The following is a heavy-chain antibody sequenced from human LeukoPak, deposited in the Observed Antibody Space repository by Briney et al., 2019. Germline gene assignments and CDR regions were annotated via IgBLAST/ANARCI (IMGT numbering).Heavy chain of an antibody. D-gene: IGHD4-23*01. Sequence: SETLSLTCAVSGGSISSGGYSWSWIRQPPGKGLEWIGYIYHSGSTYYNPSLKSRVTISVGRSKNQFSLKLSSVTAADTAVYYCASGNLGDWFDPWGQGTLVTDSS. J-gene: IGHJ5*02. CDR2: IYHSGST. V-gene: IGHV4-30-2*01. CDR1: GGSISSGGYS. CDR3: ASGNLGDWFDP.